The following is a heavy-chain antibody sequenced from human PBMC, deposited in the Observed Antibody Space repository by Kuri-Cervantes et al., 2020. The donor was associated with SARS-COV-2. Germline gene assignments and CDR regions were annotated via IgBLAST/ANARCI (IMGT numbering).Heavy chain of an antibody. CDR1: GFTFSDYA. Sequence: GESLKISCAASGFTFSDYAMHWVRQAPGKGLEWVAFISYDGTNAYYGDSVEGRFTISRDNSKNTLYLEMNSLRAEDTALYYCAKGALCEKCVISEEPFDYWGQGTLVTVSS. CDR2: ISYDGTNA. D-gene: IGHD1-26*01. CDR3: AKGALCEKCVISEEPFDY. V-gene: IGHV3-30*18. J-gene: IGHJ4*02.